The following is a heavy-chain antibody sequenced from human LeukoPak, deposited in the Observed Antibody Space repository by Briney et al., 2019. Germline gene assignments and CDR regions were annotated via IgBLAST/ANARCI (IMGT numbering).Heavy chain of an antibody. J-gene: IGHJ4*02. D-gene: IGHD6-19*01. CDR2: IRSKADTYAT. Sequence: TGGSLRLSCAASGFTFSDSAIHWVRQATGKGLEWVGRIRSKADTYATTYGASLKGRFTISRDDSRNRAYLQMSSLRTEDTAVYYCTREYSSGSPFDFWGQGTLVTVSS. CDR1: GFTFSDSA. CDR3: TREYSSGSPFDF. V-gene: IGHV3-73*01.